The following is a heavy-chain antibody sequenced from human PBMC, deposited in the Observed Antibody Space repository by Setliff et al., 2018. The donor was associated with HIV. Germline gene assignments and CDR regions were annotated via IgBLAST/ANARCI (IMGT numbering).Heavy chain of an antibody. D-gene: IGHD2-2*01. CDR3: ARGVLLVPPAPDFYYYMDV. J-gene: IGHJ6*03. CDR2: INHSGST. CDR1: GASFSDYQ. V-gene: IGHV4-34*01. Sequence: PSETLSLTCAVYGASFSDYQWNWIRQSPGKGLEWIGEINHSGSTNYNPSLKSRVTMSVDTSKNQFSLKLNSVTAADTAVYYCARGVLLVPPAPDFYYYMDVWGKGTTVTVSS.